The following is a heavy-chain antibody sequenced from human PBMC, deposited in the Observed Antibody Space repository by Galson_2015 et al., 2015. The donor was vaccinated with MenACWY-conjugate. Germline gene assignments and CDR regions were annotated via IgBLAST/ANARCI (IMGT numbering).Heavy chain of an antibody. V-gene: IGHV3-48*04. CDR1: GFTFSTYN. CDR2: ISTSSSLI. D-gene: IGHD2-21*02. Sequence: SLRLSCAASGFTFSTYNMNWVRQAPGKGLEWVSYISTSSSLIMYADSVKGRFTISRDDAKNSLYLQMNSLRAEDKAVYYCAREVAAVTGADYWGQGTLVTVSS. J-gene: IGHJ4*02. CDR3: AREVAAVTGADY.